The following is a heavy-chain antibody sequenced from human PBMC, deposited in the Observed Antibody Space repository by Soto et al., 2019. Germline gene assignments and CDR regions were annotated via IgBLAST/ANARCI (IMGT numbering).Heavy chain of an antibody. V-gene: IGHV1-2*04. Sequence: QVQLVPSGAEVKKPGASVKVSCKASGYTFTGYYIHWVRRAPGQGLEWMGWINPNSGGINYAQKFLGLVTMTRDTSITTAYMELNLRPDDTAVYYCARGVGTIPSFDHCGQGTLGTVSS. CDR1: GYTFTGYY. CDR3: ARGVGTIPSFDH. CDR2: INPNSGGI. J-gene: IGHJ4*02. D-gene: IGHD1-26*01.